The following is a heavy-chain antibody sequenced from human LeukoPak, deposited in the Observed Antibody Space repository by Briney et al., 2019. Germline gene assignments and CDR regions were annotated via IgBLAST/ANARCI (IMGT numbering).Heavy chain of an antibody. J-gene: IGHJ3*02. CDR1: GGSISSGSYY. D-gene: IGHD6-19*01. Sequence: SETLSLXCTVSGGSISSGSYYWSWIRQPAGKGLEWIGRIYTSGSTNYNPSLKSRVTISVDTSKNQFSLKLSSVTAADTAVYYCARTRHWFLFSGGRAFDIWGQGTMVTVSS. CDR2: IYTSGST. CDR3: ARTRHWFLFSGGRAFDI. V-gene: IGHV4-61*02.